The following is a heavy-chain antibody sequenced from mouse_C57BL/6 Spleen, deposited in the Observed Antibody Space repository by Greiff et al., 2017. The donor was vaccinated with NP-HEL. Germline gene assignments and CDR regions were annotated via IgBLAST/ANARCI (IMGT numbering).Heavy chain of an antibody. CDR1: GYTFTSYG. D-gene: IGHD4-1*01. Sequence: QVQLQQSGAELARPGASVKLSCKASGYTFTSYGISWVKQRTGQGLEWIGEIYPRSGNTYYNEKFKGKATLTADKSSSTAYMELRSLTSDDSAVYFCARGKTGTGFDYWGQGTTLTVSS. CDR2: IYPRSGNT. V-gene: IGHV1-81*01. J-gene: IGHJ2*01. CDR3: ARGKTGTGFDY.